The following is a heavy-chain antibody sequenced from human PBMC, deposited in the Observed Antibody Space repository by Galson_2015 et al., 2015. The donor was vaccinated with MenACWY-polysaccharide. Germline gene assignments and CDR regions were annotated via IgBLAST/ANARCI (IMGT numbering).Heavy chain of an antibody. D-gene: IGHD7-27*01. Sequence: SLRLSCAASGFTFSSYSMNWVRQAPGKGLEWVSSISSSSSYIYYADSAKGRFTISRDNAKNSLYLQMNSLRAEDTAVYYCARDYWGVDYWGQGTLVTVSS. J-gene: IGHJ4*02. CDR3: ARDYWGVDY. CDR1: GFTFSSYS. V-gene: IGHV3-21*01. CDR2: ISSSSSYI.